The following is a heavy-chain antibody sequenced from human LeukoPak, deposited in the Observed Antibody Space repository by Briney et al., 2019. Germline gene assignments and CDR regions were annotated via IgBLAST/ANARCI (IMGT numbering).Heavy chain of an antibody. CDR3: AKDGAGSQGD. CDR1: GFIFSSYG. Sequence: GGSLRLSCAASGFIFSSYGMHWVRQAPGKGLEWVSFIRYDGSDKYYTDSVKGRFTVSRDNSKNTVYLQMNSLRTEDTAVYYCAKDGAGSQGDWGQGTLVTVSA. V-gene: IGHV3-30*02. J-gene: IGHJ4*02. D-gene: IGHD6-19*01. CDR2: IRYDGSDK.